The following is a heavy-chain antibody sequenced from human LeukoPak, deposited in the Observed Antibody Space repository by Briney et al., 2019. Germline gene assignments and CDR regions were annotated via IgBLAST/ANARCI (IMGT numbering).Heavy chain of an antibody. J-gene: IGHJ4*02. V-gene: IGHV3-30*04. Sequence: GGSPRLSCAASGFTFSSYAMHWVRQAPGKGLEWVAVISYDGSNKYYADSVKGRFTISRDNSKNTLYLQMNSLRAEDTAVYYCARASMAAADYWGQGTLVTVSS. CDR3: ARASMAAADY. D-gene: IGHD2/OR15-2a*01. CDR2: ISYDGSNK. CDR1: GFTFSSYA.